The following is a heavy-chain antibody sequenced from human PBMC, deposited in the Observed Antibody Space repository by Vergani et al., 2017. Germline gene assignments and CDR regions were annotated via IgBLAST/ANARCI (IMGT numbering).Heavy chain of an antibody. J-gene: IGHJ6*03. CDR1: GGSINTGAYY. CDR2: VYTSGMP. CDR3: ARGLREGHTIFGVVIPVSHYYMDV. Sequence: QVQLQESGPRLVRPSQTLSLTCTVSGGSINTGAYYWSWIRQPAGKGLEWIGRVYTSGMPNYNPSLKSRVTILVDRSKSQLSLKLTSVTAGDTAVYYCARGLREGHTIFGVVIPVSHYYMDVWGKGTTVTVSS. D-gene: IGHD3-3*01. V-gene: IGHV4-61*02.